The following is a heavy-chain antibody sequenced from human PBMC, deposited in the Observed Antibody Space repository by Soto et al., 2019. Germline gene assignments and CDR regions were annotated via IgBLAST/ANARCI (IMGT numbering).Heavy chain of an antibody. J-gene: IGHJ5*02. Sequence: GESRKISCKGSGYSFTSYCIGWVRQSLGKGLGWMGIIYPGYSNTRYSQTFHGQVTISAATSISAAYMQWSSVKASDPAMYYCARTVVVTDTIGNWFDPWGQGTLVTVS. D-gene: IGHD2-21*02. CDR2: IYPGYSNT. CDR1: GYSFTSYC. CDR3: ARTVVVTDTIGNWFDP. V-gene: IGHV5-51*01.